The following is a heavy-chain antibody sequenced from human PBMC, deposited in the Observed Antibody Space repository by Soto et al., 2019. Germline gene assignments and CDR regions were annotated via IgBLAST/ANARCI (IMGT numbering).Heavy chain of an antibody. Sequence: GESLKISCKGSGYSFTSYWIGWVRQMPGKGLEWMGIIYPGDSDTRYSPSFQGQVTISADKSISTAYLQWSSLKASDTAMYYCARSPCSSTSCYYYYYYMDVWGKGTTVTVS. D-gene: IGHD2-2*01. CDR3: ARSPCSSTSCYYYYYYMDV. CDR1: GYSFTSYW. CDR2: IYPGDSDT. V-gene: IGHV5-51*01. J-gene: IGHJ6*03.